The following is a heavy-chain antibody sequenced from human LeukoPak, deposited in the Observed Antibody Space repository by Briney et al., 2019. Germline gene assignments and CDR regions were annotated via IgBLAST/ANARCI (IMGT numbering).Heavy chain of an antibody. CDR1: GYSFITYG. V-gene: IGHV3-30*18. CDR2: ISYDGSNK. CDR3: AKGWFQDSGWYGDY. J-gene: IGHJ4*02. Sequence: GGPLRLSCAAPGYSFITYGMHRVRQAPGKGLEWVAVISYDGSNKYYADSVKGRFTISRDNSKNTLYLQMNRLRAEDTAVYLCAKGWFQDSGWYGDYWGQGTLVTVSS. D-gene: IGHD6-19*01.